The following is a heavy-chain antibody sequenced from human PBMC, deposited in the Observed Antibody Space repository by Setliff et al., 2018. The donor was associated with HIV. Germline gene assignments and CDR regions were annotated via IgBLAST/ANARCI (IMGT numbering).Heavy chain of an antibody. Sequence: SETLSLTCTVSGASISGYYWSWIRQTPGKGLEWIGSIHGDGTTNHNPSLKSRVTISLDTPRNHFSLNLHSVTAADTAVYYCAGEGTHIRWQAEDSFHIWGEGTMVTVSS. V-gene: IGHV4-4*08. D-gene: IGHD6-13*01. CDR3: AGEGTHIRWQAEDSFHI. J-gene: IGHJ3*02. CDR2: IHGDGTT. CDR1: GASISGYY.